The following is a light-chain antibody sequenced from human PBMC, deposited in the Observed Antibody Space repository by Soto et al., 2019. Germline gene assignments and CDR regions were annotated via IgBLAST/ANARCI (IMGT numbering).Light chain of an antibody. CDR2: AAF. J-gene: IGKJ5*01. V-gene: IGKV1-27*01. CDR3: QQYESLPLT. CDR1: QGINNY. Sequence: DIQMTQSPSSLSASVGSRVSITCRASQGINNYLAWYQQKPGKVPKVLIYAAFTLQPGVPSRFSGSGSGTDFTLTINSLQPDDIATYYCQQYESLPLTFGQGTRLEIK.